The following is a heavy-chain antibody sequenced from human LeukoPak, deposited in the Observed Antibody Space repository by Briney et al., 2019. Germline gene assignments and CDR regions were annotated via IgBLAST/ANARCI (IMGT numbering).Heavy chain of an antibody. CDR1: GFTYSRHW. CDR3: AREGGCNITSCQRGPFEY. J-gene: IGHJ4*02. CDR2: IKQDGSET. Sequence: GGSLRLSGLASGFTYSRHWMSWVRQAPGKGLEWVANIKQDGSETYYVDSVRGRFTISRDNAKNSLYLQMNSLRADDTAVYYCAREGGCNITSCQRGPFEYWGRGTPVTVSS. V-gene: IGHV3-7*01. D-gene: IGHD2-2*01.